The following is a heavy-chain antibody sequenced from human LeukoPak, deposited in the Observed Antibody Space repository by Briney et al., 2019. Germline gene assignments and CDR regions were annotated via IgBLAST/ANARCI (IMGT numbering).Heavy chain of an antibody. Sequence: PGGSLRLSCAASGFTFSSYAMSWVRQAPGKGLEWVAAISGGGGSTYYADSVKGRITISRDNTKNTLYLQMNSPRAENTAVYYCAKADILDDYDSGNYRRPFDYWGQGTLVTVSS. D-gene: IGHD3-10*01. V-gene: IGHV3-23*01. CDR3: AKADILDDYDSGNYRRPFDY. CDR2: ISGGGGST. CDR1: GFTFSSYA. J-gene: IGHJ4*02.